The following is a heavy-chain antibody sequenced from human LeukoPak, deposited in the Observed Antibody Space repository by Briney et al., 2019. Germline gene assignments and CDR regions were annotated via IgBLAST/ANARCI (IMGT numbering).Heavy chain of an antibody. CDR3: ANDFYSGSYYMRGGYFDY. D-gene: IGHD1-26*01. CDR2: IRYDGSNK. V-gene: IGHV3-30*02. CDR1: GFTFSSYG. J-gene: IGHJ4*02. Sequence: GGSLRLSCAASGFTFSSYGMHWVRQAPGKGLEWVAFIRYDGSNKDYADSVKGRCTISRDNSKNTLHLQMNSLRAEDTAVYYCANDFYSGSYYMRGGYFDYWGQGTLVTVSS.